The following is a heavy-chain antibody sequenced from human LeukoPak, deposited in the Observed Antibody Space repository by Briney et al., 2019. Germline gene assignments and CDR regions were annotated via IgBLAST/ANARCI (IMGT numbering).Heavy chain of an antibody. D-gene: IGHD6-19*01. J-gene: IGHJ3*02. CDR1: GYTFTSYY. CDR3: ARGGRERYSSGWTDAFDI. CDR2: INPSGGST. V-gene: IGHV1-46*01. Sequence: ASVKVSCKASGYTFTSYYMHWVRQAPGQGLEWMGIINPSGGSTSYAQKFQGRVTMTRDTSTSTVYMELSSLSSEDAAVYYCARGGRERYSSGWTDAFDIWGQGTMVTVSS.